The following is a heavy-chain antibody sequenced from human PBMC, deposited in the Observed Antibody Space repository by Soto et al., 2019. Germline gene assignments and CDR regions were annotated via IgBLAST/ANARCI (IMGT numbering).Heavy chain of an antibody. CDR2: ISENGVNK. V-gene: IGHV3-30*09. J-gene: IGHJ4*02. Sequence: LGGSLRLSCSASGFTFTSFAIHWVRQAPGKGLEWVAVISENGVNKYSAESVRGRFVISRDNSKNTVELEMNSLRPEDTAIYFCARRLTKTVSALGYWGQGTLVTVS. D-gene: IGHD2-8*01. CDR3: ARRLTKTVSALGY. CDR1: GFTFTSFA.